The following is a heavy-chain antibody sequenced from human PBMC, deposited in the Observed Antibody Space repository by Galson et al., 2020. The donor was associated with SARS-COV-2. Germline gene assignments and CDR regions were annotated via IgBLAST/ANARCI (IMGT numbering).Heavy chain of an antibody. V-gene: IGHV4-59*11. CDR3: ARDYCDGCLWYFDL. J-gene: IGHJ2*01. CDR2: VSYSGRT. D-gene: IGHD2-21*01. Sequence: SETLSLTCTVSGGSMSSHYWSWIRQPPGKGLEWIGYVSYSGRTNYNPSLNSRVSISIDTSKTHLSLKLSSVTAADTAVYYCARDYCDGCLWYFDLWGRGTLVTVSS. CDR1: GGSMSSHY.